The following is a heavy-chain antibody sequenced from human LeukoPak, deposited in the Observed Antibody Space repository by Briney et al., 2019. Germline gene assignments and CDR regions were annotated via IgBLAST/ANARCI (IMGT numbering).Heavy chain of an antibody. J-gene: IGHJ4*02. Sequence: SETLSLTCTVSGGSISSYYWSWIRQPPGKGLEWIGYIYTSGSTNYNPSLKSRVTMSVDTSKNQFSLKLSSVTAADTAVYYCARAISYYFDYWGQGTLVTVSS. CDR1: GGSISSYY. CDR3: ARAISYYFDY. CDR2: IYTSGST. V-gene: IGHV4-4*08. D-gene: IGHD1-14*01.